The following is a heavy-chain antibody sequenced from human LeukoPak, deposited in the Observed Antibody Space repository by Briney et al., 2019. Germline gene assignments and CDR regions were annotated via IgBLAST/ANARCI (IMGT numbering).Heavy chain of an antibody. V-gene: IGHV3-66*04. J-gene: IGHJ6*03. CDR2: IYSGGST. D-gene: IGHD6-19*01. CDR3: ARRRIAVAGDDYYYYYYMDV. CDR1: EFSVGSNY. Sequence: GGSLRLSCAASEFSVGSNYMTWVRQAPGKGLEWVSLIYSGGSTYYADSVKGRFTISRDNSKNTLYLQMNSLRAEDTAVYYCARRRIAVAGDDYYYYYYMDVWGKGTTVTVSS.